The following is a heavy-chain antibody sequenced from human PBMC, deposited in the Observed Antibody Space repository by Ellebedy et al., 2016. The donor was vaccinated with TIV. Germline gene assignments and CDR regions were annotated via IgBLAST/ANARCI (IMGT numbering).Heavy chain of an antibody. V-gene: IGHV3-53*01. CDR2: IYSGGST. Sequence: GESLKISXAASGFTVSSNYMSWVRQAPGKGLEWVSVIYSGGSTYYADSVKGRFTISRDNSKNTLYLQMNSLRAEDTAVYYCAKPIVPAAISPDYWGQGTLVTVSS. CDR3: AKPIVPAAISPDY. D-gene: IGHD2-2*01. J-gene: IGHJ4*02. CDR1: GFTVSSNY.